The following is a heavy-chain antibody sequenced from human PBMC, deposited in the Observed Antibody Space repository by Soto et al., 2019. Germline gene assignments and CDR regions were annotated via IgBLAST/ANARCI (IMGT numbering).Heavy chain of an antibody. J-gene: IGHJ4*02. V-gene: IGHV3-9*01. CDR3: AKDNDLDRDGPFDY. CDR2: ISWNSGDI. CDR1: GFSFDDYG. Sequence: EVQLVESGGGSVQPGRSLRLSCAASGFSFDDYGMHWVRQGPGKGLEWVSGISWNSGDIYYEDSVKGRFTISRDNAKRSLYLQMNSLRPEDTALYYCAKDNDLDRDGPFDYWGQGILVTVSS. D-gene: IGHD2-2*03.